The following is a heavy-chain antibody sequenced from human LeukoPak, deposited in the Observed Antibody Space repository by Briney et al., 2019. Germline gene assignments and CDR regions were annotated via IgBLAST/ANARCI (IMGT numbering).Heavy chain of an antibody. Sequence: SETLSLTCSVSGGSISSGSYYWGWIRQPPGRGLEWVGSIYYSGSTYYSPSLKSRVTLSVDTSKNQFSLKLSSVTAADTAVYFCARSPFAYMYGFHAFDIWGQGTKVTVSS. CDR1: GGSISSGSYY. CDR3: ARSPFAYMYGFHAFDI. V-gene: IGHV4-39*01. CDR2: IYYSGST. J-gene: IGHJ3*02. D-gene: IGHD5-18*01.